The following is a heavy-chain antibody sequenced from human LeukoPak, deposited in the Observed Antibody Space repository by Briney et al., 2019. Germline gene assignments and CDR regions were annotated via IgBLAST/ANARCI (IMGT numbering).Heavy chain of an antibody. CDR1: GTTFSNYA. D-gene: IGHD6-13*01. CDR3: ARGRWAPFDC. V-gene: IGHV3-7*01. Sequence: GGSLRLSCATSGTTFSNYAMSWVRQAPGKGLEWVANIKQDGSEKNYVASVKGRFTISRDNAKNSLYLQMNSLRAEDTALYYCARGRWAPFDCWGQGTLVTVSS. J-gene: IGHJ4*02. CDR2: IKQDGSEK.